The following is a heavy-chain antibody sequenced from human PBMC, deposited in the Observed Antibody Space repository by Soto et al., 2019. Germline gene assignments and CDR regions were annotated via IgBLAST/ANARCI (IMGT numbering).Heavy chain of an antibody. J-gene: IGHJ4*02. Sequence: ASVKVSCKASGYTFTSYDINWVRQATGQGLEWMGWMNPNSGNTGYAQKFQGRVTMTRNTSISTAYMELSSLRSEDTAVYYCATSGYDGNYFDYWGQGTLVTVSS. D-gene: IGHD5-12*01. V-gene: IGHV1-8*01. CDR1: GYTFTSYD. CDR2: MNPNSGNT. CDR3: ATSGYDGNYFDY.